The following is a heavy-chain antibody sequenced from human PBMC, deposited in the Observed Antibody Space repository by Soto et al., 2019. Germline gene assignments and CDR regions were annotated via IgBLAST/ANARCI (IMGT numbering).Heavy chain of an antibody. CDR3: ARDPVVVVAASNWFGP. D-gene: IGHD2-15*01. CDR1: GYTFTSYG. Sequence: ASVKVSCKASGYTFTSYGISWVRQAPGQGLEWMGWISAYNGNTNYARKLQGRVTMTTDTSTSTAYMELRSLRSDDTAVYYCARDPVVVVAASNWFGPWGQGTLVTVSS. V-gene: IGHV1-18*01. CDR2: ISAYNGNT. J-gene: IGHJ5*02.